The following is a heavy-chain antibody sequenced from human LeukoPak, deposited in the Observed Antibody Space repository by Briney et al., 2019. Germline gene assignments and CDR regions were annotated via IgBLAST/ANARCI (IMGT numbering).Heavy chain of an antibody. CDR2: INNDESHT. D-gene: IGHD6-13*01. Sequence: PGGSLRLSCPASGFTFSSYWMHWVRQAPGKGLVWVSRINNDESHTTYADSVKGRFTISRDNAKNTLYLQMNSLRVEDTAVYYCARDQSSSWYVAWFDPWGQGTLVTVSS. J-gene: IGHJ5*02. CDR1: GFTFSSYW. V-gene: IGHV3-74*01. CDR3: ARDQSSSWYVAWFDP.